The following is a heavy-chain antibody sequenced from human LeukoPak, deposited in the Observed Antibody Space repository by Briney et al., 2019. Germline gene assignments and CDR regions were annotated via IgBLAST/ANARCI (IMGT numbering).Heavy chain of an antibody. CDR2: IRYDGSNK. V-gene: IGHV3-30*02. J-gene: IGHJ4*02. CDR3: AKAGVVGATKWVTRSFGALDY. CDR1: GFTFSSYG. Sequence: GGSLRLSCAASGFTFSSYGMHWVRQAPGKGLEWVAFIRYDGSNKYYADSVKGRFTISRDNSKNTLYLQMNSLRAEDTAVYYCAKAGVVGATKWVTRSFGALDYWGQGTLVTVSS. D-gene: IGHD1-26*01.